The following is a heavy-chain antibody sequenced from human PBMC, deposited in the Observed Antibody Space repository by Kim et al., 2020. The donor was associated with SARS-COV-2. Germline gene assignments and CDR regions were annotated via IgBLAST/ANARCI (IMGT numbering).Heavy chain of an antibody. CDR2: INPNSGGT. Sequence: ASVKVSCKASGYTFTGYYMHWVRQAPGQGLEWMGRINPNSGGTNYAQKFQGRVTMARDTSISTAYMELSRLRSDDTAVYYCSRLPHVVVPAAITIDYWGQGTLVTVSS. CDR1: GYTFTGYY. J-gene: IGHJ4*02. D-gene: IGHD2-2*01. V-gene: IGHV1-2*06. CDR3: SRLPHVVVPAAITIDY.